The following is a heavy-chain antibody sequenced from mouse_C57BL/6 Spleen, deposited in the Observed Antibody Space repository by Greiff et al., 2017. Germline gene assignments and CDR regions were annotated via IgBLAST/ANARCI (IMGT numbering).Heavy chain of an antibody. CDR2: IDPNSGGT. CDR1: GYTFTSYW. Sequence: QVQLQQSGAELVKPGASVKLSCKASGYTFTSYWMHWVKQRPGRGLEWIGRIDPNSGGTKYNEKFKSKATLTVDKPSSTAYMQLSSLTSEDSAVYYCARSILIYYYGSSYGYFDVWGTGTTVTVSS. V-gene: IGHV1-72*01. D-gene: IGHD1-1*01. CDR3: ARSILIYYYGSSYGYFDV. J-gene: IGHJ1*03.